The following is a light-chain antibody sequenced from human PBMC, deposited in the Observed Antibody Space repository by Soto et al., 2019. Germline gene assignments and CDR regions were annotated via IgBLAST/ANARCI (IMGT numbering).Light chain of an antibody. Sequence: QSALTQPPSASGSPGQSVTISCTGTSSDVGTYNYVSWYQHHPGKGPKLMIYEVTKLPSGVPDRFSGSKSGNTASLTVTGLQAEDEGDYYCSSYAGSNSYVVGTGTKLTGL. J-gene: IGLJ1*01. CDR2: EVT. CDR1: SSDVGTYNY. CDR3: SSYAGSNSYV. V-gene: IGLV2-8*01.